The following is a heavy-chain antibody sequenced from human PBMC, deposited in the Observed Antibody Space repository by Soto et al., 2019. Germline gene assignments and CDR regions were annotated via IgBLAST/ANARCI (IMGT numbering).Heavy chain of an antibody. CDR2: ISNYNGDT. CDR3: TRGGQLFAGNYFDY. Sequence: QVQLVQSGAEVKKPGASVKVSCKASGYTCTSYGISCVRQAPGQGLEWMGWISNYNGDTNYAQKLQGRVTMTTDTSTSTAYMELRSLKSDDTAVYYCTRGGQLFAGNYFDYWGQGTLVTVSS. J-gene: IGHJ4*02. CDR1: GYTCTSYG. D-gene: IGHD3-10*02. V-gene: IGHV1-18*01.